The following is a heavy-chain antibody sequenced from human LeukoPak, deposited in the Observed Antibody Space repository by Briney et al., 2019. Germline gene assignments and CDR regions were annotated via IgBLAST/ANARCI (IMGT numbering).Heavy chain of an antibody. CDR3: TRDKLAVGATNWYDY. V-gene: IGHV3-49*03. J-gene: IGHJ4*02. D-gene: IGHD1-26*01. CDR1: GFTFGDYA. CDR2: IRNKAYGGTT. Sequence: PGRSLRLSCAGSGFTFGDYAMSWFRQAPGKGLEWVGFIRNKAYGGTTEYAASVKGRFTISRDDSKSIAYLQMNSLKTEDTAVYYCTRDKLAVGATNWYDYWGQGTLVTVSS.